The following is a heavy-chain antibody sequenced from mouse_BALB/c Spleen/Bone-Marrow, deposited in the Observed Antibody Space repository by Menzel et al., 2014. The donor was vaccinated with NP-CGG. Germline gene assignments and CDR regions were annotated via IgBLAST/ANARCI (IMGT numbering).Heavy chain of an antibody. CDR2: IDPSDSET. J-gene: IGHJ4*01. CDR1: GYTFTSYW. D-gene: IGHD2-3*01. CDR3: ARALGDGYYYAMDY. V-gene: IGHV1-69*02. Sequence: VQLVESGAELVKPGAPVRLSCKASGYTFTSYWMNWVKQRPGRGLEWIGRIDPSDSETHYSQKFKDKATLTVDKSSSTAYIQLSSLTSEDSAVYYCARALGDGYYYAMDYWGQGTSVTVSS.